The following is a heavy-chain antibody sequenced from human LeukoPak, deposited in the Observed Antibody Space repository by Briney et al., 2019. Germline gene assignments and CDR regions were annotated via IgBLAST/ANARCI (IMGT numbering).Heavy chain of an antibody. CDR1: GGSISSYC. V-gene: IGHV4-59*01. CDR3: ARVDYDILTGYYTHFDY. J-gene: IGHJ4*02. D-gene: IGHD3-9*01. CDR2: IYYSGST. Sequence: SETLSLTCTVSGGSISSYCWSWIRQPPGKGLEWIGYIYYSGSTNYNPSLKSRVTISVDTSKNQFSLKLSSVTAADTAVYYCARVDYDILTGYYTHFDYWGQGTLVTVSS.